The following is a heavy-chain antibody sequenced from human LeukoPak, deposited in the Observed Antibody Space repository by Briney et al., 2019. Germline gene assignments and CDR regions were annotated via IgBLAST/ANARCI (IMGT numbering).Heavy chain of an antibody. Sequence: PGGSLRLSCAASGFTFSRNAMTWVRQAPGKGLEWVSSVTGSGGTTFYADSVKGRFTISRDNSKNTLFLQMNSLRAEDTAVYYCARDGFFIPFFYFDYWGQGTLVTVSS. D-gene: IGHD2-2*02. CDR2: VTGSGGTT. CDR3: ARDGFFIPFFYFDY. J-gene: IGHJ4*02. CDR1: GFTFSRNA. V-gene: IGHV3-23*01.